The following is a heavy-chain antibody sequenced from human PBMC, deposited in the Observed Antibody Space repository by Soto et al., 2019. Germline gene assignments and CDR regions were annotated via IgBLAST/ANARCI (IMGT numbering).Heavy chain of an antibody. J-gene: IGHJ6*02. CDR2: ISYDGSNK. Sequence: QVQLVESGGGVVQPGRSLRLSCAASGFTFSSYAMHWVRQAPGKGLEWVAVISYDGSNKYYADSVKGRFTISRDNSKNSLSLQMNSLRAEDTAVYYCARDQSYYDFWSGYSAHGMDVWGQGTTVTVSS. D-gene: IGHD3-3*01. CDR1: GFTFSSYA. CDR3: ARDQSYYDFWSGYSAHGMDV. V-gene: IGHV3-30-3*01.